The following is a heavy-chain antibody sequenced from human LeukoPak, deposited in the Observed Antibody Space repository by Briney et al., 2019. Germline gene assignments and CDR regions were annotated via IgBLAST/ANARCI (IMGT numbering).Heavy chain of an antibody. CDR1: GFTFDDYA. CDR3: AKDLKDSSGSSFDY. D-gene: IGHD3-22*01. J-gene: IGHJ4*02. CDR2: ISWNSGSI. V-gene: IGHV3-9*01. Sequence: SLRLSCAASGFTFDDYAMHWVRQAPGKGLESASGISWNSGSIGYADSVKDRFTISRDNTKNSLYLQMNSLRAEDTALYYCAKDLKDSSGSSFDYWGQGTLVTVSS.